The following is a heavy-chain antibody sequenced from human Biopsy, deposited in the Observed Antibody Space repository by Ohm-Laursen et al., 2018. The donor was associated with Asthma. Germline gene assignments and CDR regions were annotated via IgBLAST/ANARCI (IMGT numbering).Heavy chain of an antibody. Sequence: SVKVSCKASGYTFIGCHIHWMRQAPGQGLEWMGWINPNSGGTNYAQKFQGRVTMTRDTSISTAYMEVSRLRSDDTAVYYCARGKKSAGDRWFDPWGQGTLVTVSP. CDR2: INPNSGGT. CDR1: GYTFIGCH. V-gene: IGHV1-2*02. CDR3: ARGKKSAGDRWFDP. J-gene: IGHJ5*02. D-gene: IGHD6-13*01.